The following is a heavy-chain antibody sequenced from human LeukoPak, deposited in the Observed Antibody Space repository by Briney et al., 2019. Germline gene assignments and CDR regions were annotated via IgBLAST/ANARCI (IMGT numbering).Heavy chain of an antibody. CDR2: IYYSGST. CDR1: GGSISSYY. D-gene: IGHD5-18*01. V-gene: IGHV4-59*06. Sequence: SETLSLTCTVSGGSISSYYWSWIRQHPGKGLEWIGYIYYSGSTYYNPSLKSRVTISVDTSKNQFSLKLSSVTAADTAVYYCAGDHTALYGMDVWGQGTTVTVSS. J-gene: IGHJ6*02. CDR3: AGDHTALYGMDV.